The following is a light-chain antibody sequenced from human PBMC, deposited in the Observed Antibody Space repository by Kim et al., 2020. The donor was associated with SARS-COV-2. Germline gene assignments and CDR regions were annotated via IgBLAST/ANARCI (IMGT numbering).Light chain of an antibody. V-gene: IGLV3-25*03. CDR3: QSADSSGPYV. CDR2: KDS. Sequence: SYELTQPPSVSVSPGQTARITCSGDALPKQYAYWYQQKPGQAPVLVIYKDSERPSGIPERFSGSSSGTTVTLTISGVQAEDEADYYCQSADSSGPYVFGG. J-gene: IGLJ3*02. CDR1: ALPKQY.